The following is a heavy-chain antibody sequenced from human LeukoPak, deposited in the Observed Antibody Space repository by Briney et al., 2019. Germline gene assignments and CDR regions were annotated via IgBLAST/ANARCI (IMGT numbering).Heavy chain of an antibody. D-gene: IGHD3-16*01. V-gene: IGHV3-74*01. Sequence: PGGSLRLSCAASGFTFSSYWMHWVRQAPGKGLVWVSRINSDGSSTSYADSVKSRFTISRDNAKNTLYLQMNSLRAEDTAVYYCARDYDYVWGSYGFDYWGQGTLVTVSS. CDR1: GFTFSSYW. CDR2: INSDGSST. J-gene: IGHJ4*02. CDR3: ARDYDYVWGSYGFDY.